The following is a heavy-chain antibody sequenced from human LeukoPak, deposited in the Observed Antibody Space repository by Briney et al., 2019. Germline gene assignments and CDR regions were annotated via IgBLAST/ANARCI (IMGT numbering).Heavy chain of an antibody. D-gene: IGHD3-22*01. Sequence: ASVKVSCKVSGYTLTELSMHWVRQAPGKGLEWMGGFDPEDGETIYAQKFQGRVTMTEDTSTDTAYMELSSLRSEDTAVYYCATVSGGYDSSGYYYYFDYWGQGTLVTVSS. J-gene: IGHJ4*02. V-gene: IGHV1-24*01. CDR3: ATVSGGYDSSGYYYYFDY. CDR2: FDPEDGET. CDR1: GYTLTELS.